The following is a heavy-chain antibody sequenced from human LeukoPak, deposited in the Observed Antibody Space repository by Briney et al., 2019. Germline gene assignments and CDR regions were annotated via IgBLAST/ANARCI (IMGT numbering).Heavy chain of an antibody. V-gene: IGHV3-53*01. Sequence: PGGSLRLSCAASGFTVSNNYMSWVRQAPGKGLEWVSVIYSGGSTYYADSVKGRFTISRDNSKNTLYLQMNSLRAEDTAVYYCAREGPTSSGYYDYWGQGTLVTVSS. D-gene: IGHD3-22*01. CDR3: AREGPTSSGYYDY. CDR2: IYSGGST. CDR1: GFTVSNNY. J-gene: IGHJ4*02.